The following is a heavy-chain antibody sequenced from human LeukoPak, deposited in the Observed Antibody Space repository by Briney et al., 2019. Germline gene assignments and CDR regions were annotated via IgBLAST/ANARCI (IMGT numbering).Heavy chain of an antibody. CDR3: AREGGYSYGIFDY. CDR1: GFTFSSYE. V-gene: IGHV3-48*03. D-gene: IGHD5-18*01. CDR2: ISSRGTDI. Sequence: GGSLRLSCAASGFTFSSYEMNWVRQAPGKGLEWLSYISSRGTDIYYADSVKGRFTISRDNAKNSLYLQMNSLRAEDTAVYYCAREGGYSYGIFDYWGQGTLVTVSS. J-gene: IGHJ4*02.